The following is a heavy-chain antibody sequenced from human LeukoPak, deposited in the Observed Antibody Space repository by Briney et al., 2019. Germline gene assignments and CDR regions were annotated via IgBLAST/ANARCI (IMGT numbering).Heavy chain of an antibody. J-gene: IGHJ6*02. Sequence: ASVKVSCKVSGDSLTDLSMHWVRQAPGKGLERMGGSDLEDGETVYAQKFEDRLIVTEDTSTGTAYMELRSLTSEDTALYYCATGASTAMRGLDVWGQGTTVTVSS. CDR1: GDSLTDLS. D-gene: IGHD2-2*01. CDR2: SDLEDGET. CDR3: ATGASTAMRGLDV. V-gene: IGHV1-24*01.